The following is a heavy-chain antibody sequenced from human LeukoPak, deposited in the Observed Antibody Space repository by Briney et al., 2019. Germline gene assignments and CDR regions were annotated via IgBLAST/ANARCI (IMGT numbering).Heavy chain of an antibody. CDR1: GGTFSSYA. D-gene: IGHD3-10*01. Sequence: GASVKVSCKASGGTFSSYAISWVRQAPGQGLEWMGWISAYNGNTNCAQKLQGRVTMTTDTSTSTAYMELRSLRSDDTAVYYCARVWFGELFFYFDYWGQGTLVTVSS. J-gene: IGHJ4*02. V-gene: IGHV1-18*01. CDR2: ISAYNGNT. CDR3: ARVWFGELFFYFDY.